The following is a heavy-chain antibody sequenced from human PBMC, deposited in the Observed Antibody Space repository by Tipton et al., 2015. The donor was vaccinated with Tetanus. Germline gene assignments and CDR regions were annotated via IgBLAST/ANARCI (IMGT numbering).Heavy chain of an antibody. CDR3: ARVRRSYGYYYFDY. CDR1: GFTFSSYG. Sequence: SLRLSCAASGFTFSSYGMHWVRQAPGKGLEWVAVIWYDGSNKYYADSVKGRFTISRDNSKNTLYLQMNSLRAEDTAVYYCARVRRSYGYYYFDYWSQGTLVTVSS. V-gene: IGHV3-33*01. D-gene: IGHD5-18*01. J-gene: IGHJ4*02. CDR2: IWYDGSNK.